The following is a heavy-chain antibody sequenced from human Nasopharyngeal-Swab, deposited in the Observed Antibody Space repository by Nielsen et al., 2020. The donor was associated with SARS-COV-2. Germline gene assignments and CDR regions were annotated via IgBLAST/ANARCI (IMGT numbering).Heavy chain of an antibody. J-gene: IGHJ4*02. CDR2: TYYRSKWYN. CDR3: AREFRRVTVFGVVFRGFDY. Sequence: WIRQSPLRGLEWLGRTYYRSKWYNDYAVSVKSRITINPDTSKNQFSLQLNSVTPEDTAVYYCAREFRRVTVFGVVFRGFDYWGQGTLVTVSS. D-gene: IGHD3-3*01. V-gene: IGHV6-1*01.